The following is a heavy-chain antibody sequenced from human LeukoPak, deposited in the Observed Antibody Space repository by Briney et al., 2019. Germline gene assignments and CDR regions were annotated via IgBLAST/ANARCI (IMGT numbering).Heavy chain of an antibody. V-gene: IGHV1-2*02. Sequence: ASVKVSCKASGYTFTGYYMHWVRQAPGQGLEWMGWINPNSGGTNYAQKFQGRVTMTRDTSISTAYMELSRLRSDDTAVYYCARIVPAAIRGWFDPWGQGTLVTVSS. D-gene: IGHD2-2*01. CDR1: GYTFTGYY. CDR3: ARIVPAAIRGWFDP. J-gene: IGHJ5*02. CDR2: INPNSGGT.